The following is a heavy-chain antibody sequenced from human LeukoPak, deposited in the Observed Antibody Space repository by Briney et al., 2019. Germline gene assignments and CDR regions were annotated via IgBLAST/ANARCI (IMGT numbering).Heavy chain of an antibody. CDR3: ARQPAITAAFDI. D-gene: IGHD5-18*01. V-gene: IGHV4-59*08. J-gene: IGHJ3*02. CDR2: VRDNGEN. CDR1: GGSINTYY. Sequence: PSQTLSLTCTLSGGSINTYYWSWIRQPPGKGLEWIAYVRDNGENNYNPSLKSRVAISVDTANNQISLRLNFVTAADTAIYYCARQPAITAAFDIWGLGTMVAVSS.